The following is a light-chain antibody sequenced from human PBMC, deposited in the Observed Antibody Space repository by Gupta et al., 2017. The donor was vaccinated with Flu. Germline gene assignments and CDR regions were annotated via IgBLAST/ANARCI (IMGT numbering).Light chain of an antibody. Sequence: EIVMTQDPATLSVSPGERATLSCRARHSVTNNLAWYQQTPGQPPRLLIYGSSTRATGLPGRFSGSGSGTYFTLTISSLRAEDVAVYYCQQEENWPGTFGQGTKVEIK. CDR1: HSVTNN. V-gene: IGKV3-15*01. CDR2: GSS. J-gene: IGKJ1*01. CDR3: QQEENWPGT.